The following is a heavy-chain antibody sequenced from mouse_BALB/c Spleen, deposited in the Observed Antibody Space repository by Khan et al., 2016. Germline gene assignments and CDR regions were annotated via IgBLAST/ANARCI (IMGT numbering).Heavy chain of an antibody. V-gene: IGHV8-12*01. CDR3: ARGITTVVDAWFAY. CDR1: GFSLSTSGMG. J-gene: IGHJ3*01. Sequence: QVTLKESGPGILQPSQTLSLTCSFSGFSLSTSGMGVSWIRQPSGKGLEWLAHIYWDDDKRYNPSLKSRLTISKDTSSNQVFIKITSVDTADTATYYCARGITTVVDAWFAYWGQGTLVTVSA. CDR2: IYWDDDK. D-gene: IGHD1-1*01.